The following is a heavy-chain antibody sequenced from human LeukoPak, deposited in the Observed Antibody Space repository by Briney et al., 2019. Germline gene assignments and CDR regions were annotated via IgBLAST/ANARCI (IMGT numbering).Heavy chain of an antibody. J-gene: IGHJ4*02. CDR1: GFTFSHYG. V-gene: IGHV3-30*02. D-gene: IGHD3-10*01. Sequence: GGSLRLSCAASGFTFSHYGMHWVRQAPGKGLEWVTFIGYDGNNKFYADSVKGRFTLSRDNSKNTLYLQMNSLRPEDTAVYFCAKVALWCGELGGIDYWGQGTLVTVSS. CDR3: AKVALWCGELGGIDY. CDR2: IGYDGNNK.